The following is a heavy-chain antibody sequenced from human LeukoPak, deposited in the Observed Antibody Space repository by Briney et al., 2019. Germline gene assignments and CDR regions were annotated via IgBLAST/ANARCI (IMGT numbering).Heavy chain of an antibody. J-gene: IGHJ4*02. V-gene: IGHV3-49*04. CDR3: TRAYDSSGYHRYFDY. D-gene: IGHD3-22*01. Sequence: GGSLRLSCTASGFTFGDYAMSWVRQAPGKGLEWVGFIKSKAYGGTTEYAASVKGRFTISRDDSKSIAYLQMNSLKTEDTAVHYCTRAYDSSGYHRYFDYWGQGTLVTVSS. CDR2: IKSKAYGGTT. CDR1: GFTFGDYA.